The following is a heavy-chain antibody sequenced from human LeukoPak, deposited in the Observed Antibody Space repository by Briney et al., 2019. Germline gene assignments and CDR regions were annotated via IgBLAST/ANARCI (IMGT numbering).Heavy chain of an antibody. CDR2: INPNSGGT. CDR1: GYTFTGYY. D-gene: IGHD3-10*01. CDR3: ARATYYYGSGSYYNIYYFDY. J-gene: IGHJ4*02. Sequence: ASVKVSCKASGYTFTGYYMHWVRQAPGQGLEWMGWINPNSGGTNYQCRVTMTRDTSISTAYMELSRLRSDDTAVYYCARATYYYGSGSYYNIYYFDYWGQGTLVTVSS. V-gene: IGHV1-2*02.